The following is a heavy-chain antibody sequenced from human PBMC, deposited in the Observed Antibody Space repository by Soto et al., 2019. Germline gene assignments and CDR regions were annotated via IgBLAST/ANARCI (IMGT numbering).Heavy chain of an antibody. CDR2: ISGSGGST. J-gene: IGHJ4*02. D-gene: IGHD3-10*01. CDR3: AIRGLSKSEVRGYFDY. V-gene: IGHV3-23*01. Sequence: GGSLRLSCAASGFTFSSYDMTWVRQAPGKGLEWVSAISGSGGSTNYGDSVKGRFIISRDNSKNTLFMQMNSLRVEDTAVYYCAIRGLSKSEVRGYFDYWGRGTLVTVSS. CDR1: GFTFSSYD.